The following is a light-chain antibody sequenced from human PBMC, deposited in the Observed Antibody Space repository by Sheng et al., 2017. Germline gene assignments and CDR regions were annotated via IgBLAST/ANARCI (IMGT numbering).Light chain of an antibody. CDR1: QGVNSN. V-gene: IGKV3-15*01. Sequence: ETVMTQSPATLSLSPGERATLSCRASQGVNSNYFAWYQQKPGQAPRLLIAGASTRSTGIPARFSGSGSGTEFTLTISSLQSEDFAVYYCQQYNNWPPGAFGPGTK. J-gene: IGKJ3*01. CDR2: GAS. CDR3: QQYNNWPPGA.